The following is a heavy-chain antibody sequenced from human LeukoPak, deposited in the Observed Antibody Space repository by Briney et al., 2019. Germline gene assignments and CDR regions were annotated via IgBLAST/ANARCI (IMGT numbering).Heavy chain of an antibody. CDR2: ISSSRGHT. Sequence: GGSLRLSYAASGFTFSTYSMNWVRQAPGKGLEWVSSISSSRGHTSYADSVKGRFTISRDNAENSLNLQMSSLRAEDTAVYYCARGRGVNSNFDYWGQGTLVTGSS. V-gene: IGHV3-21*01. CDR3: ARGRGVNSNFDY. J-gene: IGHJ4*02. D-gene: IGHD4-23*01. CDR1: GFTFSTYS.